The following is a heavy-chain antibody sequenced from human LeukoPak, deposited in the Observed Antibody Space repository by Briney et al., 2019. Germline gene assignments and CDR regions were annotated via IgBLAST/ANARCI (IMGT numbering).Heavy chain of an antibody. CDR3: ARDYYGSGSYGSRALFDY. D-gene: IGHD3-10*01. J-gene: IGHJ4*02. CDR2: IIPIFGTA. Sequence: GASVKVSCKASGGTFSSYAISWVRQAPGQGFEWMGGIIPIFGTANYAQKFQGRVTITADESTSTAYMELSSLRSEDTAVYYCARDYYGSGSYGSRALFDYWGQGTLVTVSS. V-gene: IGHV1-69*13. CDR1: GGTFSSYA.